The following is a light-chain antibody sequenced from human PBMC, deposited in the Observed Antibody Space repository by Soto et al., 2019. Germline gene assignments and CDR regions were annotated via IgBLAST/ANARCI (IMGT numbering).Light chain of an antibody. Sequence: EIVLTQSPATLSLPPGERATLSCRASQSISSYLAWYQQKPGQAPRLLIYDASNRATGIPARFSGSGSGTDFTLTIRSLEPEDFAVYYCQQYNSWPPITFGQGTRREIK. CDR1: QSISSY. J-gene: IGKJ5*01. V-gene: IGKV3-11*01. CDR2: DAS. CDR3: QQYNSWPPIT.